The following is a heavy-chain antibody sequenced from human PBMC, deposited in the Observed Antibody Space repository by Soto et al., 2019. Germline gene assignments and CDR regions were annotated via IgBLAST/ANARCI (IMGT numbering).Heavy chain of an antibody. V-gene: IGHV1-18*01. D-gene: IGHD3-3*01. Sequence: ASVKVSCKASGYTFTSYGISWVRQAPGQGLEWMGWISAYNGNTNYAQKLQGRVTMTTDTSTSTAYMELRSLRSDDTAVYYCARGLPITIFGVVTPYYFDYWGQGTLGTVSS. CDR3: ARGLPITIFGVVTPYYFDY. CDR1: GYTFTSYG. J-gene: IGHJ4*02. CDR2: ISAYNGNT.